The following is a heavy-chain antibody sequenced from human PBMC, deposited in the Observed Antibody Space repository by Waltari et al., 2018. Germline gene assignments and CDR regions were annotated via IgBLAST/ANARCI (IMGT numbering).Heavy chain of an antibody. CDR1: GGTFSSYA. D-gene: IGHD1-7*01. CDR2: IIPIFGTA. J-gene: IGHJ6*02. Sequence: QVQLVQSGAEVKKPGSSVKVSCKASGGTFSSYAISWVRQAPGQGLEWMGRIIPIFGTANYAQKFQGRVTITADESTSTAYMELSSLRSEDTAVYYCARGTPNWNYVVAYYYGMDVWGQGTTVTVSS. CDR3: ARGTPNWNYVVAYYYGMDV. V-gene: IGHV1-69*15.